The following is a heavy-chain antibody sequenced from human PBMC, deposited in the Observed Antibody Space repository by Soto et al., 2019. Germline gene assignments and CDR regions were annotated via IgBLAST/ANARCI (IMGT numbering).Heavy chain of an antibody. Sequence: EVQLLESGGGLVQPGGSLRVSCAASGLTFNIYAMTWVRQAPGKGLEWVSAISASGGSTDYAGSVKGRFTISRDNSKNTLYLQMNSLRAEDTAVYYCATPIGKEHCLGGSCYSGGDYWGQGTLVTVSS. V-gene: IGHV3-23*01. CDR2: ISASGGST. CDR1: GLTFNIYA. D-gene: IGHD2-15*01. J-gene: IGHJ4*02. CDR3: ATPIGKEHCLGGSCYSGGDY.